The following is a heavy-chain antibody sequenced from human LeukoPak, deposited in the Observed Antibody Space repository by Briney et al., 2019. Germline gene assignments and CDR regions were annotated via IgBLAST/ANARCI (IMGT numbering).Heavy chain of an antibody. Sequence: PGRSLRLSCAASGFTFSSYAMHWVRQAPGKGLEWVAVISYDGSNKYYADSVKGRFTISRDNAKNPLYLQMNSLRDEDTAVYYCARAGVGARFEDFWGQGTLVTVSS. CDR3: ARAGVGARFEDF. CDR1: GFTFSSYA. CDR2: ISYDGSNK. V-gene: IGHV3-30*04. D-gene: IGHD1-26*01. J-gene: IGHJ4*02.